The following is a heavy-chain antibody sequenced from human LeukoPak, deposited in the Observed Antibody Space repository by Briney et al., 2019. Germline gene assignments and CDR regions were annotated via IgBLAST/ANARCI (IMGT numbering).Heavy chain of an antibody. V-gene: IGHV3-74*01. D-gene: IGHD6-6*01. CDR3: ARVGGSSDFDY. Sequence: GGSLRLPCAASGFTFSSYYIHWVRQAPGKGLVWVSRINTDGSSTAYADSVKGRFTISRDNAENTLYLQMNSLRAEDTAVYFCARVGGSSDFDYWGQGTLVTVSS. J-gene: IGHJ4*02. CDR2: INTDGSST. CDR1: GFTFSSYY.